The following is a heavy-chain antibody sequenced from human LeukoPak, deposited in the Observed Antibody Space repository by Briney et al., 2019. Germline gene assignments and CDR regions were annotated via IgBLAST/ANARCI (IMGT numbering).Heavy chain of an antibody. V-gene: IGHV3-9*01. D-gene: IGHD6-6*01. CDR1: GFTFDDYA. Sequence: GGSLRLSCAASGFTFDDYAMHWVRQAPGKGLEWVSGISWNSGSIGYADSVKGRFTISRDNSKNTLYLQMNSLRAEDTAVYYCAKEGSSSLLYFDLWGRGTLVTVSS. J-gene: IGHJ2*01. CDR3: AKEGSSSLLYFDL. CDR2: ISWNSGSI.